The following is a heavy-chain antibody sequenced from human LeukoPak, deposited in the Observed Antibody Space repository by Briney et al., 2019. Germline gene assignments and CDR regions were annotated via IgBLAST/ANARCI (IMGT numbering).Heavy chain of an antibody. Sequence: GASVKVSCKASGYTSTSYGISWVRQAPGQGLEWMGWISAYNGNTNYAQKLQGRVTMTTDTSTSTAYMELRSLRSDDTAVDYCARAWTTVTTDYWGPGTLVTVSS. CDR3: ARAWTTVTTDY. CDR2: ISAYNGNT. D-gene: IGHD4-17*01. J-gene: IGHJ4*02. CDR1: GYTSTSYG. V-gene: IGHV1-18*01.